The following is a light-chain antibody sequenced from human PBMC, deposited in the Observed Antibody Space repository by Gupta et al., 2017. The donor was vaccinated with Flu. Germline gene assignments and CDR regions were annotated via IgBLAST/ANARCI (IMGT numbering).Light chain of an antibody. CDR2: EVS. J-gene: IGLJ2*01. V-gene: IGLV2-14*01. CDR1: SSDVGGYNY. Sequence: QSALTQPASVSGSPGQSITISCTGTSSDVGGYNYVSWYQEHPGQAPKPMIYEVSNRPSGVSNRFSGSKSGNTASLTISGLQAEDEADYYCSSYTSSSTLVFGGGTKLTVL. CDR3: SSYTSSSTLV.